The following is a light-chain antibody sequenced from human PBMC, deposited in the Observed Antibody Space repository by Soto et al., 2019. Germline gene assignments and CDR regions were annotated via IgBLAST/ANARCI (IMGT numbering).Light chain of an antibody. V-gene: IGKV3-11*01. CDR2: DAS. CDR1: QSVSTY. CDR3: QQRADWPAT. J-gene: IGKJ3*01. Sequence: EIVLTQSPATLSLSPGERAILSCRASQSVSTYLAWHQQKPGQAPRLLIFDASNRATGIPARFSGSGSGTAFTLTISSLEPEDFAVYYCQQRADWPATFGPGTKVDIK.